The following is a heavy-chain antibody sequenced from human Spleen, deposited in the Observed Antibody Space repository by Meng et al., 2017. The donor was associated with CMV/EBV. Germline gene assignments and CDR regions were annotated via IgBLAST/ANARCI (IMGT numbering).Heavy chain of an antibody. CDR1: GFTFSSYA. CDR2: ISGSVNNT. J-gene: IGHJ4*02. D-gene: IGHD2-2*01. Sequence: ESLKISCAASGFTFSSYAMSWVRQAPGKGLEWVSGISGSVNNTHYADSVKGRFTISRDNSKNTLNLQMNSLRAEDSAVYYCAKGRLVPADWGQGTLVTVSS. CDR3: AKGRLVPAD. V-gene: IGHV3-23*01.